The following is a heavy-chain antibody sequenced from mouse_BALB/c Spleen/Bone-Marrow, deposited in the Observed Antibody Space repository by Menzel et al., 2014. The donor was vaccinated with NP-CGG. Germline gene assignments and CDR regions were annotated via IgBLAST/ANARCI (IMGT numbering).Heavy chain of an antibody. CDR2: IRNKANGYTT. V-gene: IGHV7-3*02. J-gene: IGHJ2*01. CDR1: GFTFSDYY. D-gene: IGHD1-1*01. CDR3: ARDMGLLRFDY. Sequence: EVKLVESGGGLVQPGGSLRLSRAPSGFTFSDYYMSWVRQPPGKALEWLGFIRNKANGYTTEYSASVKGRFTISRDNSQSILYLRMNTLRAEDSATYYCARDMGLLRFDYWGQGTTLTVSS.